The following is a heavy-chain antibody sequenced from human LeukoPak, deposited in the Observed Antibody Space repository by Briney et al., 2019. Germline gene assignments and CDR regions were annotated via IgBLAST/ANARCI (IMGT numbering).Heavy chain of an antibody. V-gene: IGHV3-21*01. CDR2: ISSRSSYI. Sequence: PGGSLRLSCAASGFTFSSYGMHWVRQAPGKGLEWVSSISSRSSYIYYADALRGRFTTSRDNARNSVYLQMDGLRVEDTAVYYCAKIDDYYKHFDSWGQGTLVTVSS. D-gene: IGHD2-21*02. CDR1: GFTFSSYG. CDR3: AKIDDYYKHFDS. J-gene: IGHJ4*02.